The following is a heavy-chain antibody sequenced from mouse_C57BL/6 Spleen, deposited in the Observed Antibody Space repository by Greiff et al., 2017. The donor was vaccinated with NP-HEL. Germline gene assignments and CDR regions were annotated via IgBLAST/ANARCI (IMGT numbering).Heavy chain of an antibody. CDR1: GYAFSSYW. CDR2: IYPGDGDT. D-gene: IGHD1-1*01. J-gene: IGHJ4*01. V-gene: IGHV1-80*01. CDR3: APGSSYAMDY. Sequence: QVHVKQSGAELVKPGASVKISCKASGYAFSSYWMNWVKQRPGKGLEWIGQIYPGDGDTNYNGKFKGKATLTADKSSSTAYMQLSSLTSEDSAVYFCAPGSSYAMDYWGQGTSVTVSS.